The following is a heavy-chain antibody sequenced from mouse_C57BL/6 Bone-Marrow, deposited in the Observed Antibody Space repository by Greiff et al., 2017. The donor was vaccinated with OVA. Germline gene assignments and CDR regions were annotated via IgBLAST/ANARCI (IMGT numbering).Heavy chain of an antibody. J-gene: IGHJ3*01. CDR3: ARQLRLRRFAY. Sequence: QVQLQQSGAELARPGASVKLSCKASGYTFTSYGISWVKQRTGQGLEWIGEIYPRSGNTYYNEKIKGKATLTADKSSSTAYMELRSLTSEDSAVYFCARQLRLRRFAYWGQGTLVTVSA. V-gene: IGHV1-81*01. CDR2: IYPRSGNT. CDR1: GYTFTSYG. D-gene: IGHD3-2*02.